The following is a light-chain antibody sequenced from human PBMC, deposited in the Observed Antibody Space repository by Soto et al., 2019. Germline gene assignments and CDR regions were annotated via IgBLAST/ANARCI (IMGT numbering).Light chain of an antibody. CDR1: SSDVGSYNL. J-gene: IGLJ1*01. Sequence: QSALTQPASVSGSPGQSITISCTGTSSDVGSYNLVSWYQQHPGKAPKLMIYEVSKRPSGVSNRFSGSKSGNTASLTISGLQVEDEADYYGCSYAGSSTSVFGTGTKVTVL. CDR2: EVS. CDR3: CSYAGSSTSV. V-gene: IGLV2-23*02.